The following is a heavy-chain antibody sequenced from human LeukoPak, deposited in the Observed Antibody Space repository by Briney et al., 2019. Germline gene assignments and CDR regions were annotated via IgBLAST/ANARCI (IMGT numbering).Heavy chain of an antibody. V-gene: IGHV1-46*01. CDR1: GYTFTSYY. J-gene: IGHJ5*02. CDR3: AKDFYGGKGWFDP. CDR2: INPSGGST. Sequence: ASVKVSCKASGYTFTSYYMHWVRQAPGQGLEWMGIINPSGGSTSYAQKFQGRVTMTRDTSTSTVYMELSSLRAEDTAVYYCAKDFYGGKGWFDPWGQGTLVTVSS. D-gene: IGHD4-23*01.